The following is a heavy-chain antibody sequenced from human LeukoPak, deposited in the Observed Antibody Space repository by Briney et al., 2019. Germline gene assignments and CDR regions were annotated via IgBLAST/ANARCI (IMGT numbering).Heavy chain of an antibody. J-gene: IGHJ4*02. Sequence: SQTLSLTCAVSGGSISSGSYSWSWIRQPPGKGLEWIGYIYPRGSTYCNPSLKSRVILSLDKSANQFSLNLSSVTAADTAVYYCARFSPRAMGNYLDFWGRGTLVTVSS. CDR2: IYPRGST. D-gene: IGHD7-27*01. CDR3: ARFSPRAMGNYLDF. CDR1: GGSISSGSYS. V-gene: IGHV4-30-2*01.